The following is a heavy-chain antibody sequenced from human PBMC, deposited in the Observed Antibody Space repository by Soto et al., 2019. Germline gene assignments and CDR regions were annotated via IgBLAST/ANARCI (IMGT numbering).Heavy chain of an antibody. CDR2: ISAYNGDT. V-gene: IGHV1-18*01. CDR1: GYTFTSYG. J-gene: IGHJ3*02. D-gene: IGHD3-9*01. CDR3: ARVQYYDILTGYPTSFDI. Sequence: GASVKVSCKASGYTFTSYGISWVRQAPGQGLEWMGWISAYNGDTNYAQKLQGRVTMTTDTSTSTAYMELRSLRSDDTAVYYCARVQYYDILTGYPTSFDIWGQGTMVTVSS.